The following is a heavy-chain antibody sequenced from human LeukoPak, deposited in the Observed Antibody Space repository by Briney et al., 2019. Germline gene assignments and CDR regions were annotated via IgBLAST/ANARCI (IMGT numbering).Heavy chain of an antibody. D-gene: IGHD3-9*01. J-gene: IGHJ5*02. CDR3: AREPNPFYYDILTGLRWEWWFDP. V-gene: IGHV1-18*01. CDR1: GYTFTSYG. CDR2: ISAYNGNT. Sequence: GASVKVSCKASGYTFTSYGISWVRQAPGQGLEWMGWISAYNGNTNYAQKLQGRVTMTTDTSTSTAYMELRSLRSDDTAVYYCAREPNPFYYDILTGLRWEWWFDPWGQGTLVTVSS.